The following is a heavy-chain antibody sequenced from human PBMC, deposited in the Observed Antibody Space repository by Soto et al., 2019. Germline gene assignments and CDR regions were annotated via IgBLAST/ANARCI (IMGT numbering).Heavy chain of an antibody. V-gene: IGHV4-59*01. Sequence: SETLSLTCTVSGGSISSYYWSWIRQPPGKGLEWIGYIYYSGSTNYNPSLKSRVTISVDTSKNQFSLKLSSVTAADTAVYYCARGGAYGSGSYSPNYYYYGMDVWGQGTTVTV. J-gene: IGHJ6*02. CDR1: GGSISSYY. CDR3: ARGGAYGSGSYSPNYYYYGMDV. CDR2: IYYSGST. D-gene: IGHD3-10*01.